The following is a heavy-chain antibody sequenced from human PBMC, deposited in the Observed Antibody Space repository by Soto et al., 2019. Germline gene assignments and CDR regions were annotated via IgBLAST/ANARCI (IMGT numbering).Heavy chain of an antibody. CDR2: IYYSGST. J-gene: IGHJ3*02. Sequence: SETLSLTCSVSGGSISSGDYYWSWIRQPPGKGLEWIGYIYYSGSTYYNPSLKSRVTISVDTSKNQFSLKLSSVTAADTAVYYCAHYRRRRAFAIWGQGTMVTVSS. V-gene: IGHV4-30-4*01. CDR3: AHYRRRRAFAI. CDR1: GGSISSGDYY. D-gene: IGHD3-10*01.